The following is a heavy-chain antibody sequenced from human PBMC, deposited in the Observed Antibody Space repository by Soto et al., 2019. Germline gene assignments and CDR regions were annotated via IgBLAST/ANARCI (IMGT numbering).Heavy chain of an antibody. D-gene: IGHD2-8*01. CDR3: ARGDSTDCSNGVCSFFYNHDMDV. CDR1: GYSFTDYH. Sequence: ASVKVSCKASGYSFTDYHIHWVRQAPGQGLEWLGRINPKSGGTSTAQKFQGWVTMTTDTSISTASMELARLTSDDTAIYYCARGDSTDCSNGVCSFFYNHDMDVWSQ. CDR2: INPKSGGT. J-gene: IGHJ6*02. V-gene: IGHV1-2*04.